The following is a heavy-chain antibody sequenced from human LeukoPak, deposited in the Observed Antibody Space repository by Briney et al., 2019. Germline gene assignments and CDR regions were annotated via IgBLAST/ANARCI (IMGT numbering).Heavy chain of an antibody. CDR2: ISGSGGST. CDR1: GFTVSSNY. Sequence: GGSLRLSCAASGFTVSSNYMSWVRQAPGKGLEWVSAISGSGGSTYYADSVKGRFTISRDNSKNTLYLQMNSLRAEDTAVYYCAKKTSFSSRGWFDPWGQGTLVTVSS. D-gene: IGHD6-13*01. V-gene: IGHV3-23*01. CDR3: AKKTSFSSRGWFDP. J-gene: IGHJ5*02.